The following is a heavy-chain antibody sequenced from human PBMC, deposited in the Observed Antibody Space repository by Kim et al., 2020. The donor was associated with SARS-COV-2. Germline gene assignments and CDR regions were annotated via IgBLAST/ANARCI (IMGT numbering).Heavy chain of an antibody. CDR2: ISYSGST. J-gene: IGHJ4*02. D-gene: IGHD3-10*01. V-gene: IGHV4-39*01. Sequence: SETLSLTCGVSGDSITSPNYNWGCIRQAPGNGLEWIGIISYSGSTNYNPSLRSRLIISGDPSGSQFPLTLRSVTAADTAIYYCARQMLRGPDRVLDSWGQGTLLTVSS. CDR1: GDSITSPNYN. CDR3: ARQMLRGPDRVLDS.